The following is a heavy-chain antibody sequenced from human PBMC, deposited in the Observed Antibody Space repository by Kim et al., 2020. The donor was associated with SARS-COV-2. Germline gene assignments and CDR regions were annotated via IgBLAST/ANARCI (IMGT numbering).Heavy chain of an antibody. V-gene: IGHV1-46*01. CDR1: GYTFTINY. CDR3: AAVRGVVPLDY. Sequence: ASVKVSCKASGYTFTINYIHWVRQAPGQGLEWMGRVNPSGGGASYSQKFQGRLSMTGDTSTSTVSMELTSLRSEDTAVYYCAAVRGVVPLDYWGQGTLVTVSS. CDR2: VNPSGGGA. J-gene: IGHJ4*02. D-gene: IGHD3-10*01.